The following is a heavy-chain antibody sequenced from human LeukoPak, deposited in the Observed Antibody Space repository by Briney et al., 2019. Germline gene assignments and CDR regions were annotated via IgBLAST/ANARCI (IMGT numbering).Heavy chain of an antibody. CDR3: ARSGWHCSSTSCYDFDL. D-gene: IGHD2-2*01. Sequence: ASVKVSCKASAGTFTTYTISWVRQAPGQGHECMGRIIPILSIINYEQNYHGRVTIAADKSTTTSYMELSSLRSEDTAVYYCARSGWHCSSTSCYDFDLWGQGTLVAVSS. CDR1: AGTFTTYT. J-gene: IGHJ3*01. V-gene: IGHV1-69*02. CDR2: IIPILSII.